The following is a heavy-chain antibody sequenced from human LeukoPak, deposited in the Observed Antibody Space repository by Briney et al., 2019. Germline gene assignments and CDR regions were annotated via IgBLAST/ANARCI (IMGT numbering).Heavy chain of an antibody. J-gene: IGHJ4*02. CDR2: INPNSGGT. V-gene: IGHV1-2*02. CDR3: ARDRYSGSYYFDY. CDR1: GYTFTGYY. D-gene: IGHD1-26*01. Sequence: ASVKLSCKASGYTFTGYYMHWVRQAPGQGLEWMGWINPNSGGTNYAQNFQGRVTMTRDTSISTAYMELSRLRSDDTAVYYCARDRYSGSYYFDYWGQGTLVTVSS.